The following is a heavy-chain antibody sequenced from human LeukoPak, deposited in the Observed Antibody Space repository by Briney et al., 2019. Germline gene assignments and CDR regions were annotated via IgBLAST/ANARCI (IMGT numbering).Heavy chain of an antibody. D-gene: IGHD6-6*01. CDR2: INHSGST. J-gene: IGHJ4*02. CDR3: ARAHSSTPFDY. V-gene: IGHV4-34*01. CDR1: GGSFSGYY. Sequence: SETLSLTCAVYGGSFSGYYWSWIRQPPGKGLEWIGEINHSGSTNYNPSLKSRVTISVGTSKNQFSLKLSSVTAADTAVYYCARAHSSTPFDYWGQGTLVTVSS.